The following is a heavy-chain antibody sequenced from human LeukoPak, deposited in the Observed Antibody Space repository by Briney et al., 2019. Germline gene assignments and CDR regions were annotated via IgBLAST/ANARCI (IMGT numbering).Heavy chain of an antibody. CDR3: ARGDVDTAIYGMDV. D-gene: IGHD5-18*01. J-gene: IGHJ6*02. V-gene: IGHV1-3*01. CDR1: GYTFTSYA. CDR2: INAGNGNT. Sequence: GASVKVSCKASGYTFTSYAMHWVRQAPGQRLEWMGWINAGNGNTKYSQKFQGRVTITRDTSASTAYMELSSLRSEDTAVYYCARGDVDTAIYGMDVWGQGTTVTVSS.